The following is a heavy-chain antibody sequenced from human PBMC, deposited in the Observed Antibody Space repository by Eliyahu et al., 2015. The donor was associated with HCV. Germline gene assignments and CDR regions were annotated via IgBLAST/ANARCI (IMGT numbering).Heavy chain of an antibody. CDR2: ISGSGGST. D-gene: IGHD3-3*01. V-gene: IGHV3-23*01. Sequence: EVQLLESGGGLVQPGGSLRLSCAASGFTFSSYAMSWVRQAPGKGLGWVSAISGSGGSTYYADSVKGRFTISRDNSKNTLYLQMNSLRAEDTAVYYCVESGYDFWSGYNYWGQGTLVTVSS. CDR1: GFTFSSYA. J-gene: IGHJ4*02. CDR3: VESGYDFWSGYNY.